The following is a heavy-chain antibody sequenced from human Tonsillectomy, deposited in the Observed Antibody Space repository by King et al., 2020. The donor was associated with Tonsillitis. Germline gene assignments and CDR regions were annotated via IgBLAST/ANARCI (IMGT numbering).Heavy chain of an antibody. J-gene: IGHJ6*02. Sequence: VQLVESGGGLVKPGGSLRLSCAASGFTFSNAWMSWVRQAPGKGLEWVGHIKSKTDGGTTDYAAPVKGRFTISRDDSKNTLYLQMNSLKTEDKAVYYYDTSGSPYYYYYYGMDVWGQGTTVTVSS. CDR2: IKSKTDGGTT. CDR1: GFTFSNAW. CDR3: DTSGSPYYYYYYGMDV. V-gene: IGHV3-15*01. D-gene: IGHD3-22*01.